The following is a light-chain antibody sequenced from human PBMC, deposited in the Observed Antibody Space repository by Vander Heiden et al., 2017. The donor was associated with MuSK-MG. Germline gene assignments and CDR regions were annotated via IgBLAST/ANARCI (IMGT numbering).Light chain of an antibody. CDR3: QQYGNLPLT. V-gene: IGKV1-33*01. CDR1: QDISNY. Sequence: SQMTQSPSSLSASVGDRVTITCQASQDISNYLNWYQQKPGKAPKLLIDDASNLKTGVPSRFSGSGSGTDFTFTISSLQPEDIATYYCQQYGNLPLTFGGGTKVEIK. J-gene: IGKJ4*01. CDR2: DAS.